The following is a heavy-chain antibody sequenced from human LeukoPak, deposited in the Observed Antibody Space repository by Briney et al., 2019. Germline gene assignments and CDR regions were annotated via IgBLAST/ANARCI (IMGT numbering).Heavy chain of an antibody. J-gene: IGHJ3*02. CDR2: INPNSGGT. Sequence: ASXXTFTGYYMHXVRQAPGQGLEWMGRINPNSGGTNYAQKFQGRVTMTRDTSISTAYMELSRLRSDDTAVYYCARTYYYDSSGYVRVRAFDIWGQGTMVTVSS. D-gene: IGHD3-22*01. CDR3: ARTYYYDSSGYVRVRAFDI. CDR1: XXTFTGYY. V-gene: IGHV1-2*06.